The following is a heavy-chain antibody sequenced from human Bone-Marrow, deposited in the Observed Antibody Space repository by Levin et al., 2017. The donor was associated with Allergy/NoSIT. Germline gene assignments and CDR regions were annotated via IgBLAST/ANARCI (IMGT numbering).Heavy chain of an antibody. CDR2: IYYSGST. CDR1: GGSISSYY. CDR3: ARVERGRYYYGMDV. Sequence: SQTLSLTCTVSGGSISSYYWSWIRQPPGKGLEWIGYIYYSGSTNYNPSLKSRVTISVDTSKNQFSLKLSSVTAADTAVYYCARVERGRYYYGMDVWGQGTTVTVSS. V-gene: IGHV4-59*01. J-gene: IGHJ6*02. D-gene: IGHD1-1*01.